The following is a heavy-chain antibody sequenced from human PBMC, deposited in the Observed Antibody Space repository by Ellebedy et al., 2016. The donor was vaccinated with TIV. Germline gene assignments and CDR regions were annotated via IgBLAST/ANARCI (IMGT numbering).Heavy chain of an antibody. J-gene: IGHJ1*01. CDR2: IRGSGVST. V-gene: IGHV3-23*01. D-gene: IGHD2-2*02. CDR3: AKDPGYCSSTSCYRYFQH. Sequence: GGSLRLXXAASGFTFSSYAMSWVRQAPGKGLEWVSAIRGSGVSTYYADPVKGRFTISRDNSKNTLYLQMNSLRAEDTAVYYCAKDPGYCSSTSCYRYFQHWGQGTLVTVSS. CDR1: GFTFSSYA.